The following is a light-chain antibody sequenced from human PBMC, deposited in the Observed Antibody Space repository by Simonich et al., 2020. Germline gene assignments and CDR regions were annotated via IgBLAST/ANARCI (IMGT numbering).Light chain of an antibody. Sequence: EIVLTQSPGTLSLSPGERATLSCRASQSVSSSYLAWYQQKPGQAPRLIIDGASSRATGIPDRLSGSGSGTDFTLTISRLEPEDFAVYYCQQYGSSQYTFGQGTKLEIK. CDR2: GAS. V-gene: IGKV3-20*01. J-gene: IGKJ2*01. CDR1: QSVSSSY. CDR3: QQYGSSQYT.